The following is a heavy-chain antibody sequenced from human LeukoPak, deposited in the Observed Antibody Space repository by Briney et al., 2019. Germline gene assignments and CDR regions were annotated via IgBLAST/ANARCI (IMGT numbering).Heavy chain of an antibody. CDR2: IHTSGST. V-gene: IGHV4-61*02. CDR3: ASTVGYCSSILCYTIDS. CDR1: SVSISSGSYY. J-gene: IGHJ4*02. D-gene: IGHD2-2*02. Sequence: SETLSLTCTVSSVSISSGSYYWSWIRQPAGKGLEWIGRIHTSGSTHYNPSLKSRVTISVDTSKNQFSLKLSSVTAADTAMYYCASTVGYCSSILCYTIDSWGQGTLVTVSS.